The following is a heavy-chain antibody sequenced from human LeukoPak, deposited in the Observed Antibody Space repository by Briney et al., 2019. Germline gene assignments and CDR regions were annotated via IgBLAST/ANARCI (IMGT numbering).Heavy chain of an antibody. CDR1: GYSISSGYY. J-gene: IGHJ4*02. CDR2: IYHSGST. V-gene: IGHV4-38-2*02. D-gene: IGHD3-9*01. Sequence: SETLSLTCTVSGYSISSGYYWGWIRQPPGKGLEWIGSIYHSGSTYYNPSLKSRVTISVDTSKNQFSLKLSSVTAADTAVYYCARLDLGRGNYFDYWGQGTLVTVSS. CDR3: ARLDLGRGNYFDY.